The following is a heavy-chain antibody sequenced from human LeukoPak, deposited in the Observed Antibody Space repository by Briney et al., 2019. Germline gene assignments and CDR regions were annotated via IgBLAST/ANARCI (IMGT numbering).Heavy chain of an antibody. D-gene: IGHD6-13*01. CDR2: IYYSGST. V-gene: IGHV4-39*07. J-gene: IGHJ4*02. Sequence: SETPSLTCTVSGGSISSSSYYWGWIRQPPGKGLEWIGSIYYSGSTYYNPSLKSRVTISVDTPKNQFSLKLSSVTAADTAVYYCARVWRGLAAAYDYWGQGTLVTVSS. CDR1: GGSISSSSYY. CDR3: ARVWRGLAAAYDY.